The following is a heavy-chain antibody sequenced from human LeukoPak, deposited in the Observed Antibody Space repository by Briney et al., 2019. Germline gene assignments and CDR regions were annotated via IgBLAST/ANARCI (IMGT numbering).Heavy chain of an antibody. CDR3: ARENRDGYTHLFDY. V-gene: IGHV3-66*01. CDR1: GFTFTTYA. CDR2: IYSGGST. J-gene: IGHJ4*02. D-gene: IGHD5-24*01. Sequence: PGGPLRPSCAASGFTFTTYAMTWIRQAPGKGLEWVSVIYSGGSTYYADSVKGRLTISRDNPKNTLYLQMNSLRAEDTAVYYCARENRDGYTHLFDYGGRGTLVTVSS.